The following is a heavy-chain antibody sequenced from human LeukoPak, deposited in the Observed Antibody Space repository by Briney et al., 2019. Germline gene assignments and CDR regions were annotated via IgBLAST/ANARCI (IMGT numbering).Heavy chain of an antibody. Sequence: GGSLRLSCAASGFTVSSNYMSWVRQAPGKGLEWVSVIYSSGSTYYADSVKGRFTISRDKSKNMLYLQMNSLRAEDTAVYYCASNYYVTKAAFDIWGQGTMVTVSS. D-gene: IGHD3-10*02. J-gene: IGHJ3*02. CDR1: GFTVSSNY. CDR3: ASNYYVTKAAFDI. V-gene: IGHV3-53*01. CDR2: IYSSGST.